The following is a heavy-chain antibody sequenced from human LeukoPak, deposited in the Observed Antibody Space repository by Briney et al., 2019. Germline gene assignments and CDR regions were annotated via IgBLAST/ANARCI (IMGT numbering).Heavy chain of an antibody. CDR3: ASSYDSSGRDAFDI. CDR1: GYTFTIYD. CDR2: MNPNSGNT. V-gene: IGHV1-8*01. D-gene: IGHD3-22*01. Sequence: AASVRVSYKASGYTFTIYDINWVRQAPGQGREWMGWMNPNSGNTGYAQKFQGRVTMTRNTSISTAYMELSSLRSEDTAVYYCASSYDSSGRDAFDIWGQGTMVTVSS. J-gene: IGHJ3*02.